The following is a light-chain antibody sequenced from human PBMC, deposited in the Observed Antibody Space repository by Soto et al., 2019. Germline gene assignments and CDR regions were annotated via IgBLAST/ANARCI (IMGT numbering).Light chain of an antibody. CDR3: QQSYSTPGLT. CDR2: AAS. CDR1: QSISSY. J-gene: IGKJ4*01. V-gene: IGKV1-39*01. Sequence: DIQMTQSPSSLSASVGDRVTITCRASQSISSYLNWYQQKPGKAPKLLIYAASSLQSGVPSRFSGSGSGTDFTLNISSLHPEDFATYYCQQSYSTPGLTFGGGTKVDIK.